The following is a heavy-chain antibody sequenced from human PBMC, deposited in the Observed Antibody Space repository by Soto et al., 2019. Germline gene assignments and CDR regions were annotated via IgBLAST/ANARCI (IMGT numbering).Heavy chain of an antibody. CDR1: GFSFRTYA. Sequence: QAQLVESGGGVVQPGRSLRLSCAASGFSFRTYAMHWVRQAPGRGLEWVAVISYDGSNKYYADSVKGRFTISRDNSKNTLSLQMNSLRAEDTAVYYCARVTNYDFWSDYYHDAFDMWGQGTLVSVSS. CDR2: ISYDGSNK. J-gene: IGHJ3*02. CDR3: ARVTNYDFWSDYYHDAFDM. V-gene: IGHV3-30-3*01. D-gene: IGHD3-3*01.